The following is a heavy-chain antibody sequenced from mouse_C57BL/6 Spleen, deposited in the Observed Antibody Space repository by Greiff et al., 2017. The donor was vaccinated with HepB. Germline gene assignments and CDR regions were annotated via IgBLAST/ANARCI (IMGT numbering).Heavy chain of an antibody. CDR1: GYTFTDYY. Sequence: EVQGVESGPVLVKPGASVKMSCKASGYTFTDYYMNWVKQSHGKSLEWIGVINPYNGGTSYNQKFKGKATLTVDKSSSTAYMELNSLTSEDSAVYYCARGGPYAMDYWGQGTSVTVSS. CDR3: ARGGPYAMDY. V-gene: IGHV1-19*01. CDR2: INPYNGGT. J-gene: IGHJ4*01.